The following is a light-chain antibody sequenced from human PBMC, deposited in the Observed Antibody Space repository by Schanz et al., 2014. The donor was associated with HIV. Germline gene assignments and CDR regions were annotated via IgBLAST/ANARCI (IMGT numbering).Light chain of an antibody. V-gene: IGLV2-8*01. Sequence: QSALTQPPSASGSRGQSVAISCTGSSSNVGGYNYVSWYQQHPGKAPKLMIYEVDKRPSGVPDRFSGSKSGNTASLAISGLRSADEADYFCAAWDDSLSGPLFGGGTQLTVL. J-gene: IGLJ2*01. CDR3: AAWDDSLSGPL. CDR1: SSNVGGYNY. CDR2: EVD.